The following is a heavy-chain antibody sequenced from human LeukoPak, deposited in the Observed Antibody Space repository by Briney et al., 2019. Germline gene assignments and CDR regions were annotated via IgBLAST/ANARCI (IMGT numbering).Heavy chain of an antibody. CDR3: ARGRVPTIANYYYYYIDV. D-gene: IGHD5-24*01. V-gene: IGHV6-1*01. Sequence: SQTLSLTCAISGDSVSSNSAAWTWIRQSPSRGLEGLGRTYYRSKWYNDYDVSVQSRRTITPDTSTNQFSLQLNSVTPEDPAVYSCARGRVPTIANYYYYYIDVWGKGTTVTVSS. CDR1: GDSVSSNSAA. J-gene: IGHJ6*03. CDR2: TYYRSKWYN.